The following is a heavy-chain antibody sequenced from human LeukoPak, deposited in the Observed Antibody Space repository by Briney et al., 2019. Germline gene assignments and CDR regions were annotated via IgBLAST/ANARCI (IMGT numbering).Heavy chain of an antibody. D-gene: IGHD1-1*01. CDR2: INDSGST. V-gene: IGHV4-59*08. Sequence: SETLSLTCTVSGGSISSYYWSWIRQPPGRGLEWIGYINDSGSTNSNPSLKSRVTMSVDTSKNQFSLKLSSVTAADTAVYYCTRRGRNNWGEGNDYWGQGTLVTVSS. CDR3: TRRGRNNWGEGNDY. J-gene: IGHJ4*02. CDR1: GGSISSYY.